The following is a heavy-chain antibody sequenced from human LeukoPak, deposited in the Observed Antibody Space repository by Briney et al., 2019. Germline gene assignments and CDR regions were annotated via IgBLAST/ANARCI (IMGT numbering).Heavy chain of an antibody. CDR3: ARGRYYYDHYFDY. CDR1: GGSFSGYY. D-gene: IGHD3-22*01. J-gene: IGHJ4*02. CDR2: INHSGST. Sequence: SETLSLTCAVYGGSFSGYYWSWIRQPPGKGLEWIGEINHSGSTNYNPSLKSRVTISVDTSKNQFPLKLSSVTAADTAVYYCARGRYYYDHYFDYWGQGTLVTVSS. V-gene: IGHV4-34*01.